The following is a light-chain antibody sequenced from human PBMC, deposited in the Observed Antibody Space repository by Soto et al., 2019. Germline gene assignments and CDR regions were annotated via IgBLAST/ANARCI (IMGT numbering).Light chain of an antibody. CDR2: NTN. V-gene: IGLV8-61*01. CDR3: VLYMGSGSVL. Sequence: QTVVTQEPSFSVSPGGTVTLTCGLSSGSVSTSYYPTWYQPTPGQAPRTLIYNTNTRSSGVPDRFSGSILGNKAALTITGAQADDESDYYCVLYMGSGSVLFGGGTQLTVL. CDR1: SGSVSTSYY. J-gene: IGLJ2*01.